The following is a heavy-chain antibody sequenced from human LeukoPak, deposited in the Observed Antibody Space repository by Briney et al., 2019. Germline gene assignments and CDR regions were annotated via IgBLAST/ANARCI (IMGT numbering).Heavy chain of an antibody. CDR2: IIPIFGTA. D-gene: IGHD1-1*01. CDR3: ASYWKHQDY. V-gene: IGHV1-69*01. J-gene: IGHJ4*02. CDR1: GGTLSSYA. Sequence: AASVKVSCKASGGTLSSYAISWVRQAPGQGLEWMGGIIPIFGTANYAQKFQGRVTITADESTSTAYMELSSLRSEDTAVYYCASYWKHQDYWGQGTLVTVSS.